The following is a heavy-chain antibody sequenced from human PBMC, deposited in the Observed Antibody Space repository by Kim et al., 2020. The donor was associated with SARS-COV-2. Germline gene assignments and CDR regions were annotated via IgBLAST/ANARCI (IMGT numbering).Heavy chain of an antibody. CDR1: GFTFSDYY. V-gene: IGHV3-11*05. CDR2: ISSSSSYT. D-gene: IGHD3-22*01. J-gene: IGHJ6*02. Sequence: GGSLRLSCAASGFTFSDYYMSWIRQAPGKGLEWVSYISSSSSYTNYADSVKGRFTISRDNAKNSLYLQMNSLRAEDTAVYYCARDHSTYYYDSSGYYRALTPEYHSSGICVWGQGTTVTVSS. CDR3: ARDHSTYYYDSSGYYRALTPEYHSSGICV.